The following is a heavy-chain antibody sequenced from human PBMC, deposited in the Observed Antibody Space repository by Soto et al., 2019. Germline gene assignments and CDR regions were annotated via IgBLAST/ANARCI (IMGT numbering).Heavy chain of an antibody. J-gene: IGHJ5*02. D-gene: IGHD2-2*01. Sequence: QVQLQQWGAGLLKPSETLSLTCAVYGGSFSGYFWSWIRQSPGKGLEWIGEIHHSGSTKYTPSLKSRVTMSIDTSKNQFSLKLSSVAAADTAVYYCARPRYCTSTNCYSWFDPWGQGTLVTVSS. CDR3: ARPRYCTSTNCYSWFDP. CDR1: GGSFSGYF. CDR2: IHHSGST. V-gene: IGHV4-34*01.